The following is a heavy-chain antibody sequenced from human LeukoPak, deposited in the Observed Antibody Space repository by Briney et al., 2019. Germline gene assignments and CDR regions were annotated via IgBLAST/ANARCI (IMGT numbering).Heavy chain of an antibody. J-gene: IGHJ4*02. CDR2: ISYDGSNK. V-gene: IGHV3-30-3*01. Sequence: SGGSLRLSCAASGFTFSSYAMHWVRQAPGKGLEWVAVISYDGSNKYYADSVKGRFTISRDNSKNTLYLQMNSLRAEDTAVYYCAREGYYDSSGYWDYWGQGTLVTVSS. D-gene: IGHD3-22*01. CDR1: GFTFSSYA. CDR3: AREGYYDSSGYWDY.